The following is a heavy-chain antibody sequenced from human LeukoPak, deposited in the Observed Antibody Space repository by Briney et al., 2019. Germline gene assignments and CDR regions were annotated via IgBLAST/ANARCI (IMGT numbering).Heavy chain of an antibody. CDR1: GGTFSSYA. CDR3: ARGTWVDYYGSGSYYNFDY. J-gene: IGHJ4*02. Sequence: ASVKVSCKASGGTFSSYAISWVRQAPGQGLEWMGGIIPIFGTANYAQKFQGRVTITADESTSTAYMELSSLRSEDTAVYYCARGTWVDYYGSGSYYNFDYWGQGTLVTVSS. CDR2: IIPIFGTA. V-gene: IGHV1-69*13. D-gene: IGHD3-10*01.